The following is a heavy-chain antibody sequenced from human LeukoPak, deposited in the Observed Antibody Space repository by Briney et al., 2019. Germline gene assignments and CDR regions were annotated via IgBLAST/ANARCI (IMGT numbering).Heavy chain of an antibody. CDR3: AKDSRRMARLITFGGGRPYYFDY. CDR1: GFTFSSYG. V-gene: IGHV3-30*02. D-gene: IGHD3-16*01. Sequence: GGSLRLSCAASGFTFSSYGMHWVRQAPGKGLEWVAFIRYDGSNKYYADSVKGRFTISRDNSKNTLYLQMNSLRAEDTAVYYCAKDSRRMARLITFGGGRPYYFDYWGQGTLVTVSS. J-gene: IGHJ4*02. CDR2: IRYDGSNK.